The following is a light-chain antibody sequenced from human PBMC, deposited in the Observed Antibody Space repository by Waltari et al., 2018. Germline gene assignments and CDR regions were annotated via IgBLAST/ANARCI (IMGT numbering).Light chain of an antibody. Sequence: QSALTQPASVSGSPGQSITISCTGTSSAAGGSHYVSWYQQHPGQAPKLMIYDVSNRPSGVSNRFSGSKSGNTASLTISGLQAEDEADYYCSSYTSSSTLVFGGGTKLTVL. CDR2: DVS. V-gene: IGLV2-14*01. CDR1: SSAAGGSHY. CDR3: SSYTSSSTLV. J-gene: IGLJ2*01.